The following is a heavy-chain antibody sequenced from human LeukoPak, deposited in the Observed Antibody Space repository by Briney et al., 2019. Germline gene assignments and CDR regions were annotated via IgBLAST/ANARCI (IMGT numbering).Heavy chain of an antibody. D-gene: IGHD6-19*01. Sequence: GGSLRLSCAASGFTFSSYEMNWVRQAPGKGLEWVPYISSSGSTIYYADSVKGRFTISRDNAKNSLYLQMNSLRAEDTAVYYCARGGGSGWYYFDYWGQGTLVTVSS. CDR1: GFTFSSYE. CDR3: ARGGGSGWYYFDY. J-gene: IGHJ4*02. CDR2: ISSSGSTI. V-gene: IGHV3-48*03.